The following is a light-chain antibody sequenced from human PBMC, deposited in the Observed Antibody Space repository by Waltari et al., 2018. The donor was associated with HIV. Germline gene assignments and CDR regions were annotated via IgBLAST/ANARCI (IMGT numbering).Light chain of an antibody. V-gene: IGLV2-14*01. CDR1: SSDVGDYNY. Sequence: QSALTQPASVSGSPGQSITISCPGTSSDVGDYNYVSWYQQHPGKPPKLIIYDVSNRPSGVSNRFSGSKSGNTASLTISGLQTEDEADYYCSSYTSSSTRVFGTGTKVTVL. CDR2: DVS. J-gene: IGLJ1*01. CDR3: SSYTSSSTRV.